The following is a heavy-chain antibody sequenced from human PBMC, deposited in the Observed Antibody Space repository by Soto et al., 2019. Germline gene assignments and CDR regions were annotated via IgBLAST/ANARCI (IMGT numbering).Heavy chain of an antibody. D-gene: IGHD3-3*01. CDR2: IDSSGSSV. CDR3: ARQGSDDYWRGYRVDH. CDR1: GFTFSDYF. Sequence: QVQLVESGGGLVQPGGSLRLSCAASGFTFSDYFMNWIRQAPGKGLEWISYIDSSGSSVYYADSVKGRFTISRDSANHSLFLQMDSLRAEDTAIYYCARQGSDDYWRGYRVDHWGQGTLVTVSS. J-gene: IGHJ4*02. V-gene: IGHV3-11*01.